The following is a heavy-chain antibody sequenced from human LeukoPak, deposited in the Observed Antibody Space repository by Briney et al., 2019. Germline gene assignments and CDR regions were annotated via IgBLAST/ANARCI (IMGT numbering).Heavy chain of an antibody. CDR1: GFTFSRYS. D-gene: IGHD2-21*02. Sequence: GGSLRLSCAASGFTFSRYSVNWVRQAPGKGLEWVAYIRTSSGGIYYADSVKGRFTISTDTAKNSLYLEMNNLRDGDTAVYYCARDDSLAFDYWGQRPLVSVSS. CDR3: ARDDSLAFDY. J-gene: IGHJ4*02. CDR2: IRTSSGGI. V-gene: IGHV3-48*02.